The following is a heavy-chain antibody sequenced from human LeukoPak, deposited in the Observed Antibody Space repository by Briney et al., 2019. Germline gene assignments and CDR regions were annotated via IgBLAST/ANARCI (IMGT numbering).Heavy chain of an antibody. J-gene: IGHJ4*02. V-gene: IGHV3-48*01. CDR2: ISSSSSTI. CDR1: GFTFSSYS. CDR3: AKSKTGYSYGHATFDY. Sequence: PGGSLRLSCAASGFTFSSYSMNWVRQAPGKGLEWVSYISSSSSTIYYADSVKGRFTISRDNAKNSLYLQMNSLRAEDTAVYYCAKSKTGYSYGHATFDYWGQGTLVTVSS. D-gene: IGHD5-18*01.